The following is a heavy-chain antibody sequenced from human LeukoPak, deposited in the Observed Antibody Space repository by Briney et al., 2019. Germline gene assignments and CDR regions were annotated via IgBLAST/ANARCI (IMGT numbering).Heavy chain of an antibody. V-gene: IGHV3-23*01. CDR1: GFTFSTYA. D-gene: IGHD3/OR15-3a*01. Sequence: GGSLRLSCAASGFTFSTYAMAWVRQAPGKGLEWVSGIKGSGTKTYYADYVKGRYVVSRNNTKDTLYLQADNVTVEDTATYYCVNAPHSDFWTGYHNRFDPWGQGPLVTVSS. J-gene: IGHJ5*02. CDR2: IKGSGTKT. CDR3: VNAPHSDFWTGYHNRFDP.